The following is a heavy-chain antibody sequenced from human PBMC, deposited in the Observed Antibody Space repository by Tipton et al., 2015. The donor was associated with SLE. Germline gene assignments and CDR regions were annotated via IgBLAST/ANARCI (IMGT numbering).Heavy chain of an antibody. CDR3: AREGYYGSGSYPRPGWFDP. V-gene: IGHV4-34*01. Sequence: TLSLTCAVYGGSFNDYYWGWIRQPPGKGLEWIGSIYYSGSTYYNPSLKSRVTISVDTSKNQFSLKLSSVTAADTAVYYCAREGYYGSGSYPRPGWFDPWGQGTLVTVSA. CDR2: IYYSGST. J-gene: IGHJ5*02. CDR1: GGSFNDYY. D-gene: IGHD3-10*01.